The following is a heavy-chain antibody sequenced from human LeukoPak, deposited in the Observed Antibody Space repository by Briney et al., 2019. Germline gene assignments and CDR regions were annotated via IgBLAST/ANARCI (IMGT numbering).Heavy chain of an antibody. Sequence: GGSLRLTCAASGFTFSSYAMHSVRQAPGKGLEWVAVISYDGSNKYYADSVKGRFTISRDNSKNTLYLQMNSLRAEDTAVYYCARAYGDYAEFDYWGQGTLVTVSS. CDR2: ISYDGSNK. D-gene: IGHD4-17*01. V-gene: IGHV3-30-3*01. CDR1: GFTFSSYA. J-gene: IGHJ4*02. CDR3: ARAYGDYAEFDY.